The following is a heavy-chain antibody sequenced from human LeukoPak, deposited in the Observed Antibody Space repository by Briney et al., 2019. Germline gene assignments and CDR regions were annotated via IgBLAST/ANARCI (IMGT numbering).Heavy chain of an antibody. Sequence: GESLKISCKGSGYSFTSYWIGWERQMPGRGLEWMGIIYPGDSDTRYSPSFQGQVTISADKSISTAYLQWSSLKASDTAMYYCARLFLYSSSWYADDYWGQGTLVTVSS. CDR2: IYPGDSDT. CDR1: GYSFTSYW. J-gene: IGHJ4*02. D-gene: IGHD6-13*01. V-gene: IGHV5-51*01. CDR3: ARLFLYSSSWYADDY.